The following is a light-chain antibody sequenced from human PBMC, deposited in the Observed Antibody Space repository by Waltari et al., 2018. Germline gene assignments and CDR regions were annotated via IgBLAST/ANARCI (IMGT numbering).Light chain of an antibody. CDR2: STN. Sequence: QTVVTQEPSFSVSPGGTVTLPCGLSSGSVSTSFSPSWYQQTPGQTPRTLIYSTNTRSSGVPDRFSGSILGNKAALTITGAQADDESDYYCVLYMGRGIWVFGGGTKLTVL. J-gene: IGLJ3*02. CDR3: VLYMGRGIWV. V-gene: IGLV8-61*01. CDR1: SGSVSTSFS.